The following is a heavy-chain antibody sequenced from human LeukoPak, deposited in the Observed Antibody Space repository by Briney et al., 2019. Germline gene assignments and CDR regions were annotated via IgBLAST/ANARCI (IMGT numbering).Heavy chain of an antibody. CDR1: GYTFTGHY. V-gene: IGHV1-2*06. CDR2: INPNSGGT. D-gene: IGHD2-8*01. Sequence: ASVKVSCKASGYTFTGHYMLRVRQAPGQGLEWMGRINPNSGGTNYAQKFQGRVTMTRDTSISTAYMELSRLRSDDTAVYYCARDTSGFFGGAFDIWGQGTTVTVSS. CDR3: ARDTSGFFGGAFDI. J-gene: IGHJ3*02.